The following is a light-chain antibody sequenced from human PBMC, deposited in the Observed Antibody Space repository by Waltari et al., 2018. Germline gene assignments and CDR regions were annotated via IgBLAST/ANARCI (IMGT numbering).Light chain of an antibody. V-gene: IGLV2-8*01. Sequence: QSALTQPPSASGSPGQSVTISCTGTSSDVGGYHQVPWYQQHPGKAPKLMIYEVSKRPSGVPDRFSGSKSGNTASLTVSGLQAEDEADYYCSSYAGTNNPYVFGTGTKVTVL. J-gene: IGLJ1*01. CDR3: SSYAGTNNPYV. CDR1: SSDVGGYHQ. CDR2: EVS.